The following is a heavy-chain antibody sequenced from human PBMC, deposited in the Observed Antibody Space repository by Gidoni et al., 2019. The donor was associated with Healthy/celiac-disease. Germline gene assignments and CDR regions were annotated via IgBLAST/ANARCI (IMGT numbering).Heavy chain of an antibody. V-gene: IGHV1-69*01. CDR2: IIPICGTA. Sequence: QVQLVQSGAEVKKPGSSVKVSCKASGGTFSRYAISWVRQAPGQGLEWMGGIIPICGTANYAQKYQGRVTITADESTSTAYMELSSLRSEDTAVYYCARSALGTMIVVANWFDPWGQGTLVTVSS. J-gene: IGHJ5*02. D-gene: IGHD3-22*01. CDR3: ARSALGTMIVVANWFDP. CDR1: GGTFSRYA.